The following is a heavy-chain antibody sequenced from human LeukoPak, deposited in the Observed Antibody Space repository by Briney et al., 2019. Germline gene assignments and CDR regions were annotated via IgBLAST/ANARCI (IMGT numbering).Heavy chain of an antibody. CDR1: GYTFTSYA. CDR3: ARVYYGSGSYDY. V-gene: IGHV1-3*01. J-gene: IGHJ4*02. D-gene: IGHD3-10*01. CDR2: INAGNGNT. Sequence: GASVKVSCKASGYTFTSYAMHWVRQAPGQRLEWMGRINAGNGNTKYSQKFQGRVTITRDTSASTAYMELSSLRSEDTAVYYCARVYYGSGSYDYWGQGTLVTVSS.